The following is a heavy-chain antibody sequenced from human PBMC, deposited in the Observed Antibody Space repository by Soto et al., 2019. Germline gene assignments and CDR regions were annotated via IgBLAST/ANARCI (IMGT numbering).Heavy chain of an antibody. CDR2: IVVGSGNT. CDR3: AALSPPYYYDSSGHFPRDAFDI. J-gene: IGHJ3*02. D-gene: IGHD3-22*01. Sequence: QMQLVQSGPEVKKPGTSVKVSCKASGFTFTSSAMQWVRQARGQRLEWIGWIVVGSGNTNYAQKFQERVTITRDMSTSTAYMELSSLRSEDTAVYYCAALSPPYYYDSSGHFPRDAFDIWGQGTMVTVSS. V-gene: IGHV1-58*02. CDR1: GFTFTSSA.